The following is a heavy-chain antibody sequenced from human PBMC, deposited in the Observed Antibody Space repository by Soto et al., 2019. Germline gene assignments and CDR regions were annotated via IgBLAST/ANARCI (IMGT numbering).Heavy chain of an antibody. V-gene: IGHV1-18*01. CDR1: GYTFTTYG. CDR3: ARGRSGDY. CDR2: ISAHNGNT. J-gene: IGHJ4*02. Sequence: QVHLVQSGAEVKKPGASVKVSCKGSGYTFTTYGITWVRQAPGQGLEWMGWISAHNGNTTYAQKLQCRVTVTRATSTSTAYMELRSLRSDDTAVYYCARGRSGDYWGQGALVTVSS.